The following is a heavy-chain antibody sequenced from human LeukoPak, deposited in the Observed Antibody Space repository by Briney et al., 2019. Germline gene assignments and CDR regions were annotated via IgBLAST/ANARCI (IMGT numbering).Heavy chain of an antibody. CDR2: ISGDGGRRGSTTT. CDR1: GFTFSSYA. D-gene: IGHD3-10*01. J-gene: IGHJ4*02. Sequence: PGGSLRLSCTASGFTFSSYAMTWVRQAPGKGLEWVSAISGDGGRRGSTTTYYTDSVKGRFTISRDNSKNTLYLQMNSLRAKDTALYYCAKGGISLVRGSFDYWGQATLVTVSS. V-gene: IGHV3-23*01. CDR3: AKGGISLVRGSFDY.